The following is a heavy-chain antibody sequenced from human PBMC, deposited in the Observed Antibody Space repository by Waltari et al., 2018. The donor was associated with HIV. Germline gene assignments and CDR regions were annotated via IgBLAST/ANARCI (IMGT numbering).Heavy chain of an antibody. D-gene: IGHD2-21*02. CDR2: IWYDGSNK. J-gene: IGHJ4*02. CDR3: AREDLLYCGGDCYPGDY. CDR1: GFTFSSYG. Sequence: QVQLVESGGGVVQPGRSLRLSCAASGFTFSSYGMHGVRQAPGKGLEWVAVIWYDGSNKYYADSVKGRFTISRDNSKNTLYLQMNSLRAEDTAVYYCAREDLLYCGGDCYPGDYWGQGTLVTVPS. V-gene: IGHV3-33*01.